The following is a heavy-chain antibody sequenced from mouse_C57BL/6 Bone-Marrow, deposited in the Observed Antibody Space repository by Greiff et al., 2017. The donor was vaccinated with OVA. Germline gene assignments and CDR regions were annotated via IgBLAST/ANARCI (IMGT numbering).Heavy chain of an antibody. D-gene: IGHD1-1*01. CDR2: ISDGGSYT. CDR1: GFTFSSYA. CDR3: ARDRYYYGGSSYAMDY. J-gene: IGHJ4*01. Sequence: EVQGVESGGGLVKPGGSLKLSCAASGFTFSSYAMSWVRQTPEKRLEWVATISDGGSYTYYPDNVKGRFTISRDNAKNNLYLQMSHLKSDDTAMYYCARDRYYYGGSSYAMDYWGQGTSVTVSS. V-gene: IGHV5-4*01.